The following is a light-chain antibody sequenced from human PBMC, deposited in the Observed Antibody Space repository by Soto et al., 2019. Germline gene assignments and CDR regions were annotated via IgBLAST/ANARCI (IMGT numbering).Light chain of an antibody. Sequence: DIQMTHSPSTLSASVGDRVTITCPASQSISSWLAWYQQKPGKAPKLLIYDGSSLESGVPSRFSGNGSGTEYTLTISSLHRNDFATQYCQQYNSYSGTFGQRTKVQIK. CDR1: QSISSW. J-gene: IGKJ1*01. CDR2: DGS. V-gene: IGKV1-5*01. CDR3: QQYNSYSGT.